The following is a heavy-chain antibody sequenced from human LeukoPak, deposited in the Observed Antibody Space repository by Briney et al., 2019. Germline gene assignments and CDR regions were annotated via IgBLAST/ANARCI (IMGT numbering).Heavy chain of an antibody. CDR3: AKTGGELVFDY. CDR2: IFYSGST. Sequence: SETLSLTCAVSGGSISSRGYSWSWIRQPPGKGLEWIGYIFYSGSTDYNPSLKSRVTISVDSSKNQFSLKVTSVTAADTAVYYCAKTGGELVFDYWGQGTLVTVSS. J-gene: IGHJ4*02. CDR1: GGSISSRGYS. D-gene: IGHD1-1*01. V-gene: IGHV4-30-4*08.